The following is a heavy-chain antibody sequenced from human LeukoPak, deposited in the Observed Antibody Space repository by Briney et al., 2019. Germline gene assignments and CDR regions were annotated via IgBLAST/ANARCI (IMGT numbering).Heavy chain of an antibody. V-gene: IGHV5-51*01. D-gene: IGHD3-10*01. J-gene: IGHJ3*02. CDR3: ARGMGRRAFEI. CDR2: IYPGDPET. Sequence: GESLKISCKASGYFFPSSWIGWVRQMPGKGLEWMGIIYPGDPETIYGPSFQGQVTISADKSISTAYLQWSSLKASDTAMYYCARGMGRRAFEIWGQGTMVTVSS. CDR1: GYFFPSSW.